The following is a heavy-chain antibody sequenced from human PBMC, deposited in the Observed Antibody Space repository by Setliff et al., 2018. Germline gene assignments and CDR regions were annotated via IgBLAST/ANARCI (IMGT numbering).Heavy chain of an antibody. J-gene: IGHJ4*02. D-gene: IGHD2-2*01. CDR1: GYPFISYD. CDR3: ARGPLDFVVTPAAAKFDY. V-gene: IGHV1-18*01. CDR2: INAY. Sequence: ASVKVSCKASGYPFISYDINWVRQAPGQGLEWMGWINAYAQKFQGRVTMTIDTLTSTAYMELRSLRSDDTAVYYCARGPLDFVVTPAAAKFDYWGQGTLVTVSS.